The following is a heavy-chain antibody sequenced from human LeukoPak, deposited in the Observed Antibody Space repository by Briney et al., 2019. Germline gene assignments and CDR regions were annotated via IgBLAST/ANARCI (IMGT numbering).Heavy chain of an antibody. CDR1: GGSISSYY. J-gene: IGHJ5*02. Sequence: PSETLSLTCTVSGGSISSYYWSWIRQPPGKGLEWIGEINHSGSTNYNPSLKSRVTISVDTSKNQFSLKLSSVTAADTAVYYCARGAVLLWFGEPKGYNWFDPWGQGTLVTVSS. D-gene: IGHD3-10*01. V-gene: IGHV4-34*01. CDR2: INHSGST. CDR3: ARGAVLLWFGEPKGYNWFDP.